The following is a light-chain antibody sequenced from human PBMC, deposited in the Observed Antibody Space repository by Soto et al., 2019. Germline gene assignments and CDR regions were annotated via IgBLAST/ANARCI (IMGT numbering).Light chain of an antibody. CDR1: QSVSVN. V-gene: IGKV3-15*01. J-gene: IGKJ1*01. CDR3: QQYNNWPPWT. CDR2: GAS. Sequence: EIVMTQSPGTLSVSPVERATLSCRASQSVSVNLAWYQQKPGQAPRLLIYGASTRATGIPDRFSGGGSGTEFTLTISSLQSEDFAVYYCQQYNNWPPWTFGQGTKVDIK.